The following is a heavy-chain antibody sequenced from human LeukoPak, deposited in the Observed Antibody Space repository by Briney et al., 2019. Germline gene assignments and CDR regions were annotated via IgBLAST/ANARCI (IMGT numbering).Heavy chain of an antibody. CDR3: ARRPGSGNNYYYGMDV. J-gene: IGHJ6*02. Sequence: PSETLSLTCTVSGGSMSPYHWGWIRQPPGKGLEWTGYIYYSGSTNYNPSLKSRVTISVDTSKNQFSLKLSSVTAADTAVYYCARRPGSGNNYYYGMDVWGQGTTVTVSS. V-gene: IGHV4-59*08. CDR2: IYYSGST. D-gene: IGHD3-10*01. CDR1: GGSMSPYH.